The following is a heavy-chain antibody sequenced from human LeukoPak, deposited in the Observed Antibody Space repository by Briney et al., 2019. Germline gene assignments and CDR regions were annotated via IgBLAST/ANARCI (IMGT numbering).Heavy chain of an antibody. CDR2: IWYDGSNK. D-gene: IGHD3-22*01. J-gene: IGHJ4*02. CDR1: GFTFSSYG. V-gene: IGHV3-33*01. CDR3: ARDLDDSSGYPI. Sequence: GGSLRLSCAASGFTFSSYGMHWVRQAPAKGLEWVAVIWYDGSNKYYADAVKGRFTISRDNSKNTLYLQMNSLRAEDTAVYYCARDLDDSSGYPIWGQRTLVTVSS.